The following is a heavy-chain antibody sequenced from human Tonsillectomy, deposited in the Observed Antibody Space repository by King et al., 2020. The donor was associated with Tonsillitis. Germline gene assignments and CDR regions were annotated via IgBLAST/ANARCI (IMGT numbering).Heavy chain of an antibody. V-gene: IGHV3-30*04. D-gene: IGHD1-26*01. CDR1: GFTFSSYA. CDR3: AGFSRGVGAFDI. CDR2: ISFDGSNK. J-gene: IGHJ3*02. Sequence: VQLVESWGGVVQPGRSLRLSCAVSGFTFSSYAMHWVSQAPGKGLEWVAFISFDGSNKDNADSVKCRFTISRDNSKNTPSLQMNSLRAEDTDVYYCAGFSRGVGAFDIWGQGTMVTVSS.